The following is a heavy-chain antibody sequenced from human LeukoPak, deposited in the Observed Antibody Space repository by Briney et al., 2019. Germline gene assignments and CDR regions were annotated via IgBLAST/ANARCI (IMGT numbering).Heavy chain of an antibody. CDR2: INHSGST. V-gene: IGHV4-34*01. CDR1: GGSFSGYY. D-gene: IGHD6-13*01. Sequence: SETLSLTCAVYGGSFSGYYWSWIRQPPGKGLEWIGEINHSGSTNYNPSLKSRVTISVDTSKNQFSLKLSSVTAADTAVYYCASPAAGTNFDCWGQGTLVTVSS. CDR3: ASPAAGTNFDC. J-gene: IGHJ4*02.